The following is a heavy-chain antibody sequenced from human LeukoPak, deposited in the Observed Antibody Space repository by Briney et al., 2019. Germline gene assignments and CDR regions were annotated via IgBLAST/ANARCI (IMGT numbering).Heavy chain of an antibody. D-gene: IGHD3-3*01. CDR2: ISSSSSYI. J-gene: IGHJ6*02. CDR3: ARGSPVALEWLSIYYYYGMDV. Sequence: GGSLRLSCAASGFTFSSYSMNWVRQAPGKGLEWVSSISSSSSYIYYADSVKGRFTISRDNAKNSLYLQMNSLRAEDTAVYYCARGSPVALEWLSIYYYYGMDVWGQGTTVTVSS. V-gene: IGHV3-21*01. CDR1: GFTFSSYS.